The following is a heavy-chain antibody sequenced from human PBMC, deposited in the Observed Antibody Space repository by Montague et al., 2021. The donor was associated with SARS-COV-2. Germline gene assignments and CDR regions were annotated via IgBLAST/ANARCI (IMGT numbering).Heavy chain of an antibody. D-gene: IGHD2-21*01. CDR3: ARTPGQIAGDAFDI. CDR2: IYYSGST. V-gene: IGHV4-59*01. Sequence: SETLSLTCTVSGGSINSYYWSWIRQPPGKGLEWIGYIYYSGSTNYNPSLKSRVTISVDTSKNQFSLKLSSVTAADTAVYYCARTPGQIAGDAFDIWGQGTMVTVSS. J-gene: IGHJ3*02. CDR1: GGSINSYY.